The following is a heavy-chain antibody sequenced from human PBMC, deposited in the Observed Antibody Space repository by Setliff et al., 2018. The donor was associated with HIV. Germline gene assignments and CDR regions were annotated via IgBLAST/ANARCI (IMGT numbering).Heavy chain of an antibody. CDR1: GSTFSTYD. D-gene: IGHD1-26*01. Sequence: ASVKVSCKASGSTFSTYDINWVRQAPGQGLEWMGIINPSGGSTSYAQKFQGRVTMTRDTSTSTVYMELSSLRSEDTAVYYCAREPSGSGNYFYFDYWGQGTLVTVSS. CDR2: INPSGGST. J-gene: IGHJ4*02. CDR3: AREPSGSGNYFYFDY. V-gene: IGHV1-46*01.